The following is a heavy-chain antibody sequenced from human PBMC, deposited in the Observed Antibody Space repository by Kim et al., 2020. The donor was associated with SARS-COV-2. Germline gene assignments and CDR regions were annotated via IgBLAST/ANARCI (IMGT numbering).Heavy chain of an antibody. J-gene: IGHJ4*02. V-gene: IGHV1-69*13. CDR2: IIPIFGTA. CDR1: GGTFSSYA. CDR3: AGYGSGRHFDY. D-gene: IGHD3-10*01. Sequence: SVKVSCKASGGTFSSYAISWVRQAPGQGLEWMGGIIPIFGTAHYAQKFQGRVTITADESTSTAYMELSSLSSKDTAVYYCAGYGSGRHFDYWGQGTLGTVCS.